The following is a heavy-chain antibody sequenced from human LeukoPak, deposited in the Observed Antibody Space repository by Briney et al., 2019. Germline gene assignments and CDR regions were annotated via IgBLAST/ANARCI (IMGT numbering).Heavy chain of an antibody. V-gene: IGHV4-59*01. Sequence: QTSETLSLTCTVSGGSISSYYWSWIRQPPGKGLEWIGYIYYSGSTNYNPSLKSRVTISVDTSKNQFSLKLSSVTAADTAVYYCARDSEGDGNFDYWGQGTLVTVSS. CDR1: GGSISSYY. D-gene: IGHD3-16*01. CDR2: IYYSGST. J-gene: IGHJ4*02. CDR3: ARDSEGDGNFDY.